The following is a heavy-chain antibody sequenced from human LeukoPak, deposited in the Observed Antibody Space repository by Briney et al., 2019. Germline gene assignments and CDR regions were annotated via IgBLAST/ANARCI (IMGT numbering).Heavy chain of an antibody. CDR2: IIPIFGTA. V-gene: IGHV1-69*13. J-gene: IGHJ3*02. CDR3: ASGDGYNYFGFGAFDI. CDR1: GGTFSSYA. D-gene: IGHD5-24*01. Sequence: SVKVSCKASGGTFSSYAISWVRQAPGQGLEWMGGIIPIFGTANYAQKFQGRVTITADESTSTAYMELSSLRSEDTAVYYCASGDGYNYFGFGAFDIWGQGTMVTVSS.